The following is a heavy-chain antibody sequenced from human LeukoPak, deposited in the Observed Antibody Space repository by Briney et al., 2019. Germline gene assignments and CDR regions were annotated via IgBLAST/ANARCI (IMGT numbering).Heavy chain of an antibody. CDR3: ARVAYTYGYSQAFDI. CDR1: GLTVSSNY. Sequence: GGSLRLSCAASGLTVSSNYMSWVRQAPGKGLEWVSVIYSGGDTYYADSVKGRFTISRHDSKNTLYLQMNSLRTEDTAIYYCARVAYTYGYSQAFDIWGQGTVVTVSS. CDR2: IYSGGDT. D-gene: IGHD5-18*01. V-gene: IGHV3-53*04. J-gene: IGHJ3*02.